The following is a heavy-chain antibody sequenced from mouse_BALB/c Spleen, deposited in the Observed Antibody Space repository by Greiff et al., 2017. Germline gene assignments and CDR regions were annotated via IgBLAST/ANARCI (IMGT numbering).Heavy chain of an antibody. CDR2: FYPGSGSI. Sequence: VKLMESGAGLVKPGASVKLSCKASGYTFTEYIIHWVKQRSGQGLEWIGWFYPGSGSIKYNEKFKDKATLTADKSSSTVYMELSRLTSEDSAVYFCARHEEDSSGLDYYAMDYWGQGTSVTVSS. J-gene: IGHJ4*01. V-gene: IGHV1-62-2*01. D-gene: IGHD3-2*01. CDR1: GYTFTEYI. CDR3: ARHEEDSSGLDYYAMDY.